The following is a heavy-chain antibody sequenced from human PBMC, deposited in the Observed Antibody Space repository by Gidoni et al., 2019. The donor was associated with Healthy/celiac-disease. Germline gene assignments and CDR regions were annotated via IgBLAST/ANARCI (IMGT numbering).Heavy chain of an antibody. CDR1: GFTFDDYA. Sequence: EVQLVESGGGLVQPGRSLRLSCAASGFTFDDYAMHWVRQAPGKGLGWVSGISWNSGSIGYADSVKGRFTISRDNAKNSLYLQMNSLRAEDTALYYCAKDYSSSWYYFDYWGQGTLVTVSS. V-gene: IGHV3-9*01. CDR3: AKDYSSSWYYFDY. D-gene: IGHD6-13*01. J-gene: IGHJ4*02. CDR2: ISWNSGSI.